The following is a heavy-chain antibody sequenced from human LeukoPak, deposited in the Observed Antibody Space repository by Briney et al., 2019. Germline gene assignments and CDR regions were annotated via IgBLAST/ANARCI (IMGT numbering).Heavy chain of an antibody. Sequence: PGGSLRLSCAASGFTVSSNYMSWVRQAPGKGLEWVTVIYSGARTYYADSVKGRFTISRDNSTDTLSRKMQSLRGEAMAVYYCAREVLGIPYWGQGTLVTVSS. V-gene: IGHV3-66*01. J-gene: IGHJ4*02. CDR3: AREVLGIPY. CDR1: GFTVSSNY. CDR2: IYSGART. D-gene: IGHD7-27*01.